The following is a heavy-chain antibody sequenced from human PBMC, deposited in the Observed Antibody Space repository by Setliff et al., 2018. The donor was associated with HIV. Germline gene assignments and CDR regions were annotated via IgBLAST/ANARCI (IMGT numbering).Heavy chain of an antibody. V-gene: IGHV4-39*01. CDR3: ARPHSGRGGGAWFDP. CDR1: GGSISSYY. CDR2: MIYGGDT. D-gene: IGHD6-19*01. J-gene: IGHJ5*02. Sequence: LSLTCTVSGGSISSYYWGWIRQAPGKGLEWIASMIYGGDTWYNPSLKSRVTIYVDTANNEISLRLSSVTAEDTAVYRCARPHSGRGGGAWFDPWGQGIQVTVSS.